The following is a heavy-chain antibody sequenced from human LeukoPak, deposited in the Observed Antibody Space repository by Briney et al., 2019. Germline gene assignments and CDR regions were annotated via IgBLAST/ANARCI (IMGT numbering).Heavy chain of an antibody. CDR1: GFTFSGSA. D-gene: IGHD3-3*01. J-gene: IGHJ6*03. V-gene: IGHV3-73*01. CDR2: IRSKAD. Sequence: GGSLRLSCAASGFTFSGSAIHWVRQASGKGLEWVGRIRSKADYAASVKGKFTISRDDSKNTAYLQMNSLKTEDTAVYYCSRSSSRNFGVVIKSYYYYMDVWGKGTTVTISS. CDR3: SRSSSRNFGVVIKSYYYYMDV.